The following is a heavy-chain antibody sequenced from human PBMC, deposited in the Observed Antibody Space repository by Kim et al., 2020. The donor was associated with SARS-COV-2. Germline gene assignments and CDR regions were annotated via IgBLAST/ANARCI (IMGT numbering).Heavy chain of an antibody. CDR3: TNLNAEEDY. CDR1: EFRFSTYW. J-gene: IGHJ4*02. Sequence: GGSLRLSCAVSEFRFSTYWMHWVRQAPGKGLEWVSEINGDGTTTTYADFVKGRFTISRDSAKKTVYLQMNSLRAEDTAVYYCTNLNAEEDYWGQGTLVTVSS. D-gene: IGHD2-2*01. CDR2: INGDGTTT. V-gene: IGHV3-74*01.